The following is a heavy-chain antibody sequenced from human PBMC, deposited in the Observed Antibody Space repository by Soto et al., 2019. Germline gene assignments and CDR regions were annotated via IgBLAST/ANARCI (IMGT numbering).Heavy chain of an antibody. CDR2: IYYSGST. Sequence: SETLSLTCTVSGGSISSYYWSWVRQPPGKGLEWIGYIYYSGSTNYNPSLKSRVTISVDTSKNQFSLKLSSVTAADTAVYYCARADGSGSLGIWGQGTMVTVSS. CDR3: ARADGSGSLGI. J-gene: IGHJ3*02. V-gene: IGHV4-59*01. CDR1: GGSISSYY. D-gene: IGHD3-10*01.